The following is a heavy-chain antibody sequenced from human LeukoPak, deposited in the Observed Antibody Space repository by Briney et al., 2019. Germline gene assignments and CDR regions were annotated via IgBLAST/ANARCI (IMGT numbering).Heavy chain of an antibody. Sequence: GGSLRLSCAASGFTFSSYSMNWVRQAPGRGLEWVSSISSSSSYIYYADSVKGRFTISRDNAKNSLYLQMNSLRAEDTAVYYCAREMTTVTTLDYWGQGTLVTVSS. V-gene: IGHV3-21*01. D-gene: IGHD4-17*01. CDR2: ISSSSSYI. CDR3: AREMTTVTTLDY. CDR1: GFTFSSYS. J-gene: IGHJ4*02.